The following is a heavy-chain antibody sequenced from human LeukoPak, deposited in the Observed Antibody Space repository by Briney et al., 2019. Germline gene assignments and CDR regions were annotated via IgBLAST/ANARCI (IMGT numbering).Heavy chain of an antibody. J-gene: IGHJ4*02. V-gene: IGHV4-39*01. CDR2: IYYSGST. CDR1: DGSISSSTYY. CDR3: ARHIVGATMRIDY. Sequence: SETLSLTCTVSDGSISSSTYYWGWLRQPRGKGVEWIESIYYSGSTYYTPSLKSRVTMSVDTSNNQFSLKLSSVTAADTAVYYCARHIVGATMRIDYWGQGTLVTVSS. D-gene: IGHD1-26*01.